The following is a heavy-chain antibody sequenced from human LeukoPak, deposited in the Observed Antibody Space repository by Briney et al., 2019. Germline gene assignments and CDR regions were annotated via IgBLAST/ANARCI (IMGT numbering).Heavy chain of an antibody. CDR2: INSDGSST. CDR1: GFTFSRFP. CDR3: VQSGGMDV. J-gene: IGHJ6*02. Sequence: GGSLRLSCAASGFTFSRFPMNWVRNPPGKGLVWVSRINSDGSSTNYADSVKGRFTISRDNAKNTLYLQMNSLRAEDTAVYYCVQSGGMDVWGQGTTVTVSS. V-gene: IGHV3-74*01.